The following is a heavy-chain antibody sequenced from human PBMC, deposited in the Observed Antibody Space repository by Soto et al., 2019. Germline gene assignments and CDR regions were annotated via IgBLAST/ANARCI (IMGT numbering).Heavy chain of an antibody. CDR3: TTCGGDCYDAVDI. Sequence: GGSLRLSCAASGFTFSGSAMHWVRQASGKGLEWVGRIRSKANSYATAYAASVKGRFTISRDDSKNTAYLQMNSLKTEDTAVYYCTTCGGDCYDAVDIWGQGTMVTGS. D-gene: IGHD2-21*02. V-gene: IGHV3-73*01. CDR2: IRSKANSYAT. CDR1: GFTFSGSA. J-gene: IGHJ3*02.